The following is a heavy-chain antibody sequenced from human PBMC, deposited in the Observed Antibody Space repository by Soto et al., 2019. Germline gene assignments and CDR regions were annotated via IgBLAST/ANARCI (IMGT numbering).Heavy chain of an antibody. Sequence: SVKASCKASGGTFRSYAMTCVRQAPGQGLEWMGGIIPIFGTANYAQKFQGRVTITADKSTSTAYMELSSLRSEDTAVYYCARSEKKSYDFWSGYYWTDVWGQGTTVTVSS. V-gene: IGHV1-69*06. CDR1: GGTFRSYA. J-gene: IGHJ6*02. D-gene: IGHD3-3*01. CDR3: ARSEKKSYDFWSGYYWTDV. CDR2: IIPIFGTA.